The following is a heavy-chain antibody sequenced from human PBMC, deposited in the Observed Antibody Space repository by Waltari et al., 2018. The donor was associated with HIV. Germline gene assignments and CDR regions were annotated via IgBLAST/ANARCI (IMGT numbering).Heavy chain of an antibody. CDR1: GFTFSSYW. CDR2: IKQDGSEK. Sequence: EVQLVESGGGLVQPGGSLRLSCAASGFTFSSYWLSWVSQAPGGRLEWVANIKQDGSEKDYVDSVKGRFTISRDNAKNSLYLQMNSLRAEDTAVYYCATSRTFDYWGQGTLVTVSS. V-gene: IGHV3-7*01. J-gene: IGHJ4*02. CDR3: ATSRTFDY.